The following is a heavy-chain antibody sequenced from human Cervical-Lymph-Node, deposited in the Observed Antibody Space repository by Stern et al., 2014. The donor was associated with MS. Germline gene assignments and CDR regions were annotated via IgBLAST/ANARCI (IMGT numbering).Heavy chain of an antibody. Sequence: EVQLVESGGGLVRPGGSLRLSCETSGLTVRGSYMNWVRQAPGKGLEWVSVISTGGRRYYADSVNGRFPISRDTSKNTVFLQMNSLRVEDTAVYYCARESGTALDVWGQGTPVTVSS. V-gene: IGHV3-66*01. CDR2: ISTGGRR. CDR3: ARESGTALDV. D-gene: IGHD1-26*01. CDR1: GLTVRGSY. J-gene: IGHJ4*02.